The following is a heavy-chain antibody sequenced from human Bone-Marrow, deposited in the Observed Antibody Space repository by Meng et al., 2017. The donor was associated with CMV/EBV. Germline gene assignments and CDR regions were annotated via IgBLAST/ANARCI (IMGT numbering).Heavy chain of an antibody. V-gene: IGHV3-9*01. D-gene: IGHD6-13*01. Sequence: RLSCAASGFTFDDYAMHWVRQAPGKGLEWVSGISWNSGSIGYADSVKGRFTISRDNAKNSLYLQMNSLRAEDTAVYYCARGGPYSSSWYFDYWGQGTLVTGSS. CDR3: ARGGPYSSSWYFDY. J-gene: IGHJ4*02. CDR1: GFTFDDYA. CDR2: ISWNSGSI.